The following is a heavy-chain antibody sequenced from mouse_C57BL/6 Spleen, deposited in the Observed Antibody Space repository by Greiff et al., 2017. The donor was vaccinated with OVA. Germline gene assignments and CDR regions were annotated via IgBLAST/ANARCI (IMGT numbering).Heavy chain of an antibody. J-gene: IGHJ4*01. Sequence: QVQLQQSGAELVRPGTSVKVSCKASGYAFTNYLIEWVKQRPGQGLEWIGVINPGSGGTNYNEKFKGKATLTADKSSSTAYMQLSSLTSEDSAVYFCARRPFLDYWGQGTSVTVSS. CDR1: GYAFTNYL. V-gene: IGHV1-54*01. CDR3: ARRPFLDY. CDR2: INPGSGGT.